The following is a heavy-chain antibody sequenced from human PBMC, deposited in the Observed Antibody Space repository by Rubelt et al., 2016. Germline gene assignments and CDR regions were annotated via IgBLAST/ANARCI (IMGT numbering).Heavy chain of an antibody. J-gene: IGHJ4*02. CDR2: ISSGGSTI. CDR3: AIPGYSYGTSDY. CDR1: GFTFSSCE. D-gene: IGHD5-18*01. V-gene: IGHV3-48*03. Sequence: EVQLVESGGGLVQPGGSLRLSCAASGFTFSSCEMNWVRQAPGKGLEWVSYISSGGSTIYYADSVKGRFTISRDNAKNTLYLQMNSLRAEDTAVYYCAIPGYSYGTSDYWGQGTLVTVSS.